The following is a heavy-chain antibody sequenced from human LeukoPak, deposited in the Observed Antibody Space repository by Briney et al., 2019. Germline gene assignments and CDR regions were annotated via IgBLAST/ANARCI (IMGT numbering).Heavy chain of an antibody. CDR2: IYPGDSDT. CDR3: ARCLGCSSTSDHKNDWFDP. J-gene: IGHJ5*02. D-gene: IGHD2-2*01. CDR1: GYSFASYW. V-gene: IGHV5-51*01. Sequence: GESLKISCKGSGYSFASYWIGWVRQMPGKGLEWMGIIYPGDSDTRYSPSFQGQVTISADKSISTAYLQWSSLKASDTAMYYCARCLGCSSTSDHKNDWFDPWGQGTLVTVSS.